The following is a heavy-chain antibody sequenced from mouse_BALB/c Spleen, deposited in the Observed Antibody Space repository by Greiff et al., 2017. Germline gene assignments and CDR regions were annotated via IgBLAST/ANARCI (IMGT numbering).Heavy chain of an antibody. CDR1: GFTFSSYA. V-gene: IGHV5-6-5*01. Sequence: EVQLQESGGGLVKPGGSLKLSCAASGFTFSSYAMSWVRQTPEKRLEWVASISSGGSTYYPDSVKGRFTISRDNARNILYLQMSSLRSEDTAMYYCARYPLSTMITTGAMDYWGQGTSVTVSS. CDR2: ISSGGST. J-gene: IGHJ4*01. D-gene: IGHD2-4*01. CDR3: ARYPLSTMITTGAMDY.